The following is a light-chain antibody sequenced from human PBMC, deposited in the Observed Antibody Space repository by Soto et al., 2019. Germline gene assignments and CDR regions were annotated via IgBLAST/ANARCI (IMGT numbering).Light chain of an antibody. Sequence: DIQMTQSPSTLSASVGDRVTITCRASQSISSWLAWYQQKPGKAPNLLIYDVSSLESGVSSRFSGSGSGTEFTLTISSLQPDDFATYYCQQYNSYSLFGGGT. CDR2: DVS. V-gene: IGKV1-5*01. CDR3: QQYNSYSL. J-gene: IGKJ4*01. CDR1: QSISSW.